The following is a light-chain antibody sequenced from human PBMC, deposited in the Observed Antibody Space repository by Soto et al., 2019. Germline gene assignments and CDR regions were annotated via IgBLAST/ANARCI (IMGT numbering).Light chain of an antibody. CDR1: QNISSF. J-gene: IGKJ2*01. CDR3: QQSYSTPYS. Sequence: DIPMTQSPSSLSASVGDRVTITCRASQNISSFLNWYQQKPGKAPGLLIYAASSLQSGVPSRFSGSGSGTDFTLTISSLQPEDFATYYCQQSYSTPYSFGQGTKLEIK. CDR2: AAS. V-gene: IGKV1-39*01.